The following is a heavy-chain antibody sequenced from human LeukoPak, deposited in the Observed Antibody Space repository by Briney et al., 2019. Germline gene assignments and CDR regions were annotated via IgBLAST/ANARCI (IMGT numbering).Heavy chain of an antibody. CDR1: GFTFSSYS. CDR2: ISSSSSTI. CDR3: SSAAGVTNFDY. V-gene: IGHV3-48*04. Sequence: GGSLRLSCAASGFTFSSYSMNWVRQAPGMGLEWVSYISSSSSTIYYADSVKGRFTISRDNAKNSLYLQMNSLRAEDTAVYYCSSAAGVTNFDYWGQGTLVTVSS. D-gene: IGHD6-13*01. J-gene: IGHJ4*02.